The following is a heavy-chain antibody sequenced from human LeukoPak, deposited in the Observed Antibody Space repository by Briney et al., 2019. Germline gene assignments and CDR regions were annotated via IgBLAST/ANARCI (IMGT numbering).Heavy chain of an antibody. CDR2: ISWDGGIT. CDR1: GFTFHHYS. J-gene: IGHJ4*02. D-gene: IGHD2-15*01. V-gene: IGHV3-43*01. Sequence: PGGSLRLSCAASGFTFHHYSMHWVRQPPGKGLEWVSLISWDGGITYYADSVRGRFTISRDNSKNSLSLEMNSLRTEDTALYYCARDMVDWGQGTLVTVSS. CDR3: ARDMVD.